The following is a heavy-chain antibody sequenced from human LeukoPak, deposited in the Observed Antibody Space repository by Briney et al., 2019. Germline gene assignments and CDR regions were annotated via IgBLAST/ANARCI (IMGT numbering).Heavy chain of an antibody. CDR1: YTFTGXY. CDR3: ARASMVFRALWFDL. V-gene: IGHV1-2*02. CDR2: INPNTGCT. Sequence: YTFTGXYXXGVGQAPGQGXEGMVFINPNTGCTHSAQNFQSSFPITRHTSISTAYMELSRLRSDDTAVYYCARASMVFRALWFDLWGQGTLVTVSS. D-gene: IGHD2/OR15-2a*01. J-gene: IGHJ5*02.